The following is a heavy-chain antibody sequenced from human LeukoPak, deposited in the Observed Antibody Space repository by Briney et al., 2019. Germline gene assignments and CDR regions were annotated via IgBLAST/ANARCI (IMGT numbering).Heavy chain of an antibody. CDR2: IYYSGST. V-gene: IGHV4-31*03. CDR1: GGSISSGGYY. J-gene: IGHJ5*02. CDR3: ARDRGKDCSNTSCYFWFDP. Sequence: SETLSLTCTVSGGSISSGGYYWSWIRQHPGKGLEWIGYIYYSGSTYYNPSLKGRVTISVDTSKNQFSLKLSSVTAADTAVYYCARDRGKDCSNTSCYFWFDPWGQGTLVTVSS. D-gene: IGHD2-2*01.